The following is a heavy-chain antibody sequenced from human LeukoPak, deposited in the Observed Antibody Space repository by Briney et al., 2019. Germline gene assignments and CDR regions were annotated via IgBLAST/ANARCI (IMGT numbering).Heavy chain of an antibody. CDR3: ARDLRWYSSSWYDKKNWFDP. V-gene: IGHV4-4*07. Sequence: NSSETLSLTCTVSGGSISSYYWSWIRQPAGKGLEWIGCIYTSGSTNYNPSLKSRVTMSVDTSKNQFSLKLSSVTAADTAVYYCARDLRWYSSSWYDKKNWFDPWGQGTLVTVSS. CDR1: GGSISSYY. CDR2: IYTSGST. J-gene: IGHJ5*02. D-gene: IGHD6-13*01.